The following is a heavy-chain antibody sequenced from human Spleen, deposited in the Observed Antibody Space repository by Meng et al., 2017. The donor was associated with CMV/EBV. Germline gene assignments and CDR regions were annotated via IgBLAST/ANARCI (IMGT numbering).Heavy chain of an antibody. D-gene: IGHD6-6*01. Sequence: GGSLRLSCAASGFTFDDYAMHWVRQAPGKGLEWVSLISRDGRNTYYADSVKGRFTVSRDNSKNSLYLQMNRLRAEDTALYYCVRGPLYSRSSGDFDYWGQGTLVTVSS. CDR1: GFTFDDYA. CDR3: VRGPLYSRSSGDFDY. CDR2: ISRDGRNT. V-gene: IGHV3-43D*03. J-gene: IGHJ4*02.